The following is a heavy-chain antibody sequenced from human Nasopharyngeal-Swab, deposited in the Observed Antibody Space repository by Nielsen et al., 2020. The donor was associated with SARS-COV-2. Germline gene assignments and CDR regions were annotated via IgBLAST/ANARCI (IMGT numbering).Heavy chain of an antibody. CDR3: ARMVYADY. Sequence: SETLALTCAVYGGSFSGYYWSWIRQPPGKGLEWIGEINHSGSTNYNPSLKSRVTISIDTSKKHFSLELTSLTAADTAVYYCARMVYADYWGQGILVTVSS. CDR1: GGSFSGYY. CDR2: INHSGST. D-gene: IGHD2-8*01. J-gene: IGHJ4*02. V-gene: IGHV4-34*01.